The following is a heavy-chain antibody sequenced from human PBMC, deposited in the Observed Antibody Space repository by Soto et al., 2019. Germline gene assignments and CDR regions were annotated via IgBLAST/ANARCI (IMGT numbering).Heavy chain of an antibody. D-gene: IGHD2-2*01. Sequence: QVQLVQSGAEVKKPGASVKVSCKASGYTFTGYYMHWVRQAPGQGLEWMGWINPNCGGTNYAQKFQGRVPMTRDTSISTAYMELSRLRSDDTAVYYCARTVVQPRAITTDLDPWGQGTLVTVSS. CDR1: GYTFTGYY. CDR3: ARTVVQPRAITTDLDP. J-gene: IGHJ5*02. V-gene: IGHV1-2*02. CDR2: INPNCGGT.